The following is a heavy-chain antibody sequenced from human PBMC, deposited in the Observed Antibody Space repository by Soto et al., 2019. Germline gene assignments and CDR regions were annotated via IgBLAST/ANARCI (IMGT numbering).Heavy chain of an antibody. J-gene: IGHJ6*03. Sequence: GGSLRLSCAASGFTFSSYWMHWVRQAPGKGLVWVSRINSDGSSTSYADSVKGRFTISRDNAKNTLYLQMNSLRAEDTAVYYCARGGYGDYSAYYYYYYMDVWGKGTTVTVSS. D-gene: IGHD4-17*01. V-gene: IGHV3-74*01. CDR1: GFTFSSYW. CDR2: INSDGSST. CDR3: ARGGYGDYSAYYYYYYMDV.